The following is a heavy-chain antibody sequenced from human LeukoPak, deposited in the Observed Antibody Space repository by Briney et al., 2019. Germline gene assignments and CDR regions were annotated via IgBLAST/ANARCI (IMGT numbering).Heavy chain of an antibody. CDR3: ARHVAFGYYMDV. Sequence: SETLFLTCTVSGGSISSYYWSWIRQPPGKGLEWIGYIHYSGSTHYNPSLKSRVTISVDTSKNQVSLKLRSVTAADTAVYYCARHVAFGYYMDVWGKGTTVTISS. CDR2: IHYSGST. CDR1: GGSISSYY. V-gene: IGHV4-59*01. D-gene: IGHD3-16*01. J-gene: IGHJ6*03.